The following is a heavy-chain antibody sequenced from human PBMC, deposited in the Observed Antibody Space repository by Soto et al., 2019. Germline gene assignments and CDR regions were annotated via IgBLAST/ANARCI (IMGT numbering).Heavy chain of an antibody. CDR1: GXPLSSYS. D-gene: IGHD6-13*01. CDR3: ASDRSRWYGGLVDP. V-gene: IGHV3-30-3*01. Sequence: GSLRLSCSASGXPLSSYSMHWVRQAPDRGLELVAVISYDGSNKYLADSVKGRFTTSRDNSKNTLYLQMNSLSAEDPAVYYCASDRSRWYGGLVDPWAQGTLGTVS. J-gene: IGHJ5*02. CDR2: ISYDGSNK.